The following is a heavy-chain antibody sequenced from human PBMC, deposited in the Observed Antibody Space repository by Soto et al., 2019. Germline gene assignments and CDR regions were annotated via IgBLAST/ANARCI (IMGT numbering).Heavy chain of an antibody. Sequence: QVQLVQSGAEVKKPGASVKVSCRGSGYTFTRFGISWVRQAPGQGLEWLGWINPDNGNTNYAQHLQGRVSLTTDTSTSTAYMDLRSLRSDDTAVYYCARDQGITTFGVYSMYYYGMDVWGQGTTVTVSS. V-gene: IGHV1-18*01. CDR3: ARDQGITTFGVYSMYYYGMDV. D-gene: IGHD3-3*01. CDR2: INPDNGNT. J-gene: IGHJ6*02. CDR1: GYTFTRFG.